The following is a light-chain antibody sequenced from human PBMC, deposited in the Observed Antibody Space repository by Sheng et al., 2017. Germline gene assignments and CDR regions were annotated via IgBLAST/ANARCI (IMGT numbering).Light chain of an antibody. V-gene: IGKV1-8*01. CDR3: QHYYGYPPFT. J-gene: IGKJ3*01. Sequence: AIRLTQSPSSLSASTGDSVTITCRASQGISSYLAWYQQKPGKAPKLLIYAASTLQAAVPSRFSGSGSGTDFTLTITYLQSEDFATYYCQHYYGYPPFTFGPGTKVXI. CDR2: AAS. CDR1: QGISSY.